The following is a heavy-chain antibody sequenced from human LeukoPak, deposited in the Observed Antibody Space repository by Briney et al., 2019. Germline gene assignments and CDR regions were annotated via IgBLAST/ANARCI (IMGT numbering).Heavy chain of an antibody. J-gene: IGHJ6*04. CDR1: GFTFSSYS. D-gene: IGHD3-10*01. CDR3: ARAESGIYYSA. V-gene: IGHV3-21*01. Sequence: GVLRLSCAASGFTFSSYSMNWVRQAPGKGLEWVSSISSSSSYIYYADSVKGRFTISRDNAKNSLYLQMNSLRTEDTAVYYCARAESGIYYSAWGKGTTVTVSS. CDR2: ISSSSSYI.